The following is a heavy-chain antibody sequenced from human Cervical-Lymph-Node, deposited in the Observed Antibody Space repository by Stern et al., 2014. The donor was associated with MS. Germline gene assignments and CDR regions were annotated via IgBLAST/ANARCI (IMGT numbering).Heavy chain of an antibody. CDR3: ARERQQYCNSEGCSYWYFDL. CDR2: IYHSGAS. D-gene: IGHD2/OR15-2a*01. Sequence: QVQLQESGPGLVKPSGTLSLTCAVSGGSVSSTNWWSWVRQSPGKGLELIGNIYHSGASTYRPSIRSRVSISLDTSKTHLSRNLTSVTAADTAVYYCARERQQYCNSEGCSYWYFDLWGRGTLVTVSS. V-gene: IGHV4-4*02. J-gene: IGHJ2*01. CDR1: GGSVSSTNW.